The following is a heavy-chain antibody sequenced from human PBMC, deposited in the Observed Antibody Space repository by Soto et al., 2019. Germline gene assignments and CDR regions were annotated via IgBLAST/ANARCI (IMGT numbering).Heavy chain of an antibody. J-gene: IGHJ4*02. CDR3: ARGLISGSHYSGGWYYFDS. CDR2: INHSGSA. CDR1: GVACSEYI. Sequence: PSETLSLAFDVYGVACSEYIWTWIRQTPGKGLQWIGQINHSGSANYNPSLKSRVTISVHTSSSQFSLELSSVTAADTAVYYCARGLISGSHYSGGWYYFDSWGQG. D-gene: IGHD1-26*01. V-gene: IGHV4-34*01.